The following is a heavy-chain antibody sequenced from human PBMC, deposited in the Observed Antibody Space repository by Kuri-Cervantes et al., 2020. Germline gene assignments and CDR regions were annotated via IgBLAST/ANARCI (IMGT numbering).Heavy chain of an antibody. J-gene: IGHJ3*02. D-gene: IGHD3-9*01. V-gene: IGHV4-4*02. Sequence: SETLSLTCAVSGGSISSSNWWSWVRQPPGKGLEWIGSIYYSGSTYYNPSLKSRVTISVDTSKNQFSLKLSSVTAADTAVYYCARGVTIPGDAFDIWGQGTMVTVSS. CDR1: GGSISSSNW. CDR3: ARGVTIPGDAFDI. CDR2: IYYSGST.